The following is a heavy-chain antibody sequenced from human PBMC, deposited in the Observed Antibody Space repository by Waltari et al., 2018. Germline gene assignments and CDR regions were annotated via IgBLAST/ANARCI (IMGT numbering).Heavy chain of an antibody. CDR1: GMTLSRDS. Sequence: QVHRVESGGGVVQPGKSLRLSCSASGMTLSRDSMHWVRQAPGQGLEWVALTSFDGGNKFYADSVKGRFTISRDNSKNTLYLEMNSLRAEDTAIYYCVSSAAGTRLSDAFNIWGQGTMVT. CDR3: VSSAAGTRLSDAFNI. CDR2: TSFDGGNK. J-gene: IGHJ3*02. V-gene: IGHV3-30*01. D-gene: IGHD6-13*01.